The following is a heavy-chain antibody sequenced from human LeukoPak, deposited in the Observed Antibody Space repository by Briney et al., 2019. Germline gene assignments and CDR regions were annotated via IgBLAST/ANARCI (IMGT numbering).Heavy chain of an antibody. J-gene: IGHJ4*02. Sequence: SETLSLTCTVSGGSISSSSYYWGWIRQPPGKGLEWIGSIYYSGSTYYNPSLKNRVTISVDTSKNQFSLKLSSVTAADTAVYYCARAPITMVRGVRAAGAPNYWGQGTLVTVSS. D-gene: IGHD3-10*01. V-gene: IGHV4-39*07. CDR1: GGSISSSSYY. CDR2: IYYSGST. CDR3: ARAPITMVRGVRAAGAPNY.